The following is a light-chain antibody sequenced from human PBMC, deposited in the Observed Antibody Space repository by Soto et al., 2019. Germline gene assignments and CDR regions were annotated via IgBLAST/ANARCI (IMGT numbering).Light chain of an antibody. J-gene: IGKJ2*01. Sequence: EIVLTQSPGTLSLSPGERATLSCRASQSVSSSYLAWYQHKPGQAPRLLIYGASSRATGIPDRFSGSGSGTDFTLVISRLEPEDFAVYYCQQYGSSPHTFGQGTKREIK. CDR1: QSVSSSY. V-gene: IGKV3-20*01. CDR2: GAS. CDR3: QQYGSSPHT.